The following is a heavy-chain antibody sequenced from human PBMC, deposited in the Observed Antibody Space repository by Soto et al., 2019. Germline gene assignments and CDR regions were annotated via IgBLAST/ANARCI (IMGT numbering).Heavy chain of an antibody. V-gene: IGHV4-61*01. J-gene: IGHJ6*02. Sequence: QVQLQESGPGLVKPSETLSLTCTVSGGSVSSGSYYWSWTRQPPGKGLEWIGYIYYSGSTNYNPSLNSRVTISVDTSKNQFSLKLSSVTAADTAVYYCARGTEYGMDVWGQGTTVTVSS. CDR2: IYYSGST. CDR1: GGSVSSGSYY. CDR3: ARGTEYGMDV.